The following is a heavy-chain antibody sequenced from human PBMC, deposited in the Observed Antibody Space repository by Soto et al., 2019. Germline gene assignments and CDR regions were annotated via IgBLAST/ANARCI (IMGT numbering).Heavy chain of an antibody. V-gene: IGHV1-18*01. CDR2: ISAYNGNT. Sequence: ASVKVSCKASGYTFTSYGISWVRQAPGQGLEWMGWISAYNGNTNYAQKLQGRVTMTTDTSTSTAYMELRSLRSDDTAVYYCACDSAIFGVVIDDAFDIWGQGTMVTVSS. CDR3: ACDSAIFGVVIDDAFDI. J-gene: IGHJ3*02. CDR1: GYTFTSYG. D-gene: IGHD3-3*01.